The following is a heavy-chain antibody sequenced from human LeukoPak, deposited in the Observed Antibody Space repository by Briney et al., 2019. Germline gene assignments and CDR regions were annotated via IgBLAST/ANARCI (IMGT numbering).Heavy chain of an antibody. D-gene: IGHD3-3*01. J-gene: IGHJ3*02. CDR2: INHSGST. V-gene: IGHV4-34*01. CDR3: ARIPDYDFWSGPSLGAFDI. CDR1: GGSFSGYY. Sequence: SETLSLTCAVYGGSFSGYYWSWIRQPPGKGLEWIGEINHSGSTNYNPSLKSRVTISVDTSKNQFSLKLSSVTAADTAVYYCARIPDYDFWSGPSLGAFDIWGQGTMVTVSS.